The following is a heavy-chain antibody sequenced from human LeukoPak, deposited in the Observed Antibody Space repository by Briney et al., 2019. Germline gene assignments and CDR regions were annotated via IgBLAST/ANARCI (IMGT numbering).Heavy chain of an antibody. V-gene: IGHV4-59*01. J-gene: IGHJ4*02. CDR2: IYYSGST. Sequence: SETLSLTCTVSGGSISSYYWSWIRQPPGKGLEWIGYIYYSGSTNYNPSLKSRVTISVDTSKNQFSLKLSSVTAADAAVYYCARDPCSSCPFDYWGQGTLVTVSS. D-gene: IGHD6-13*01. CDR3: ARDPCSSCPFDY. CDR1: GGSISSYY.